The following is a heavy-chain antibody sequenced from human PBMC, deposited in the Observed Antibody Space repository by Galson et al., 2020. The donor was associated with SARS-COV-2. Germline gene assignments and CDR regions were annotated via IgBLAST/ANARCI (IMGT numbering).Heavy chain of an antibody. Sequence: ASETLSLTCTVSGGSISSGGYYWSWIRQHPGKGLEWTGYIYYSGSTYYNPSLKSRVTISVDTSKNQFSLKLSSVTAADTAVYYCAREPGYDILTGYPTNDAFDIWGQGTMVTVSS. J-gene: IGHJ3*02. CDR1: GGSISSGGYY. CDR3: AREPGYDILTGYPTNDAFDI. V-gene: IGHV4-31*03. CDR2: IYYSGST. D-gene: IGHD3-9*01.